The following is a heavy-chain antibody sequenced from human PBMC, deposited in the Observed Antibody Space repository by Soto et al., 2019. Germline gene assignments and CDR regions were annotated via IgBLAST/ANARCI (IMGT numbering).Heavy chain of an antibody. CDR3: ARGGIAAAAPPYY. V-gene: IGHV4-31*03. Sequence: QVQLQESGPGLVKPSQTLSLTCTVSGGSISSGGYYWSWIRQHPGKGLEWIGYIYYSGSTYYNPSLKSRVTISVDTSKNPFSLKLSSVTAADTAVYYCARGGIAAAAPPYYWGQGTLVTVSS. D-gene: IGHD6-13*01. CDR1: GGSISSGGYY. J-gene: IGHJ4*02. CDR2: IYYSGST.